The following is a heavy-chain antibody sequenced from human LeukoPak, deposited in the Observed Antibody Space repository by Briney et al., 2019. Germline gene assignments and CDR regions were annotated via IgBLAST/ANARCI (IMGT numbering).Heavy chain of an antibody. D-gene: IGHD1-26*01. Sequence: PGGSLRLSCAASGFTVSSNYMSWVRQAPGKGLEWVSVIYSGGSTYYADSVKGRSTISRDNSKNTLYLQMNSLRAEDTAVYYCARGGVGAPYYFDYWGQGTLVTVSS. CDR3: ARGGVGAPYYFDY. CDR1: GFTVSSNY. V-gene: IGHV3-66*01. J-gene: IGHJ4*02. CDR2: IYSGGST.